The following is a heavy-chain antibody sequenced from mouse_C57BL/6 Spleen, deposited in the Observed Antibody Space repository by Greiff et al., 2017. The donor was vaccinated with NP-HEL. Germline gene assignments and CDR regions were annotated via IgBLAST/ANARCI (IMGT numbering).Heavy chain of an antibody. CDR1: GFTFSDYG. CDR2: ISSGSSTI. J-gene: IGHJ4*01. D-gene: IGHD2-4*01. V-gene: IGHV5-17*01. CDR3: ARDYDYDLYYYAMDY. Sequence: DVHLVESGGGLVKPGGSLKLSCAASGFTFSDYGMHWVRQAPEKGLEWVAYISSGSSTIYYADTVKGRFTISRDNAKNTLFLQMTSLRSEDTAMYYCARDYDYDLYYYAMDYWGQGTSVTVSS.